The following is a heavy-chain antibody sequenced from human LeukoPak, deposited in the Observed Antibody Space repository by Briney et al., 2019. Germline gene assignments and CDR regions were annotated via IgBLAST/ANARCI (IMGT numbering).Heavy chain of an antibody. J-gene: IGHJ6*02. CDR3: ARVRGSKSMDV. D-gene: IGHD3-10*01. Sequence: GGSLRLSCAASGFTFSSYWMIWVRQAPGKGLECVANIKQDGSEKYYVDSVKGRFTISRDNAKNSLYLQMNGLRVEDTAVYYCARVRGSKSMDVWGQGTTVTVSS. CDR2: IKQDGSEK. CDR1: GFTFSSYW. V-gene: IGHV3-7*01.